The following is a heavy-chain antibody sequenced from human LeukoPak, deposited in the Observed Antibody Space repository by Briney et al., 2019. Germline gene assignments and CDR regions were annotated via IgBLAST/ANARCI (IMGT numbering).Heavy chain of an antibody. D-gene: IGHD3-22*01. J-gene: IGHJ6*03. CDR3: ASGGRYSSGYYMDV. CDR1: GGSISSHY. Sequence: SETLSLTCTVSGGSISSHYWSWIRQPPGKGLEWIGYIYYSGSTNYNPSLKSQVTISVDTSKNQFSLKLSSVTAADAAVYYCASGGRYSSGYYMDVWGKGTTVTVSS. CDR2: IYYSGST. V-gene: IGHV4-59*11.